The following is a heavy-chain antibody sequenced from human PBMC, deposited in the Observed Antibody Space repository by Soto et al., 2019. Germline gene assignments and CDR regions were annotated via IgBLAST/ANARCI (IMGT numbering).Heavy chain of an antibody. CDR2: IYSGGST. Sequence: EVQLVESGGGLIQPGGSLRLSCVASGFTVSSNYMSWVRQAPGKGLEWVSVIYSGGSTYYADSVKGRFTISRDNSKNTLYLQMNSLRAEDTAVYYCRSSVGYYYYGMDVWGQGTTVTVSS. J-gene: IGHJ6*02. CDR3: RSSVGYYYYGMDV. V-gene: IGHV3-53*01. D-gene: IGHD6-6*01. CDR1: GFTVSSNY.